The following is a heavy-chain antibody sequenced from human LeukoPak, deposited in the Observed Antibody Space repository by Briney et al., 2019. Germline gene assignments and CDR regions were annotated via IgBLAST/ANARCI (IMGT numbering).Heavy chain of an antibody. V-gene: IGHV4-59*01. D-gene: IGHD5-12*01. J-gene: IGHJ6*02. Sequence: SETLSLTCTVSGGSISSYYWSWIRQPPGKGLEWIGYIYYSGSTNYNPSLKSRVTISVDTSKNQFSLKLSSVTAADTAVYYCAREGLRSYYYYYGMDVWGQGTTVTVSS. CDR1: GGSISSYY. CDR3: AREGLRSYYYYYGMDV. CDR2: IYYSGST.